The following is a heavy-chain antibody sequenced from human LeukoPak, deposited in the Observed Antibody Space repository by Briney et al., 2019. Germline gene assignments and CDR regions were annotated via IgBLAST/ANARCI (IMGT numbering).Heavy chain of an antibody. CDR1: GGSISSYY. CDR3: ARDGDYESSGYPDAFDI. V-gene: IGHV4-59*01. D-gene: IGHD3-22*01. CDR2: IYYSGST. Sequence: SETLSLTCTVSGGSISSYYWSWIRQPPGKGLEWIGYIYYSGSTNYNPSLKSRVTISVDTSKNQFSLKLSSVTAADTAVYYCARDGDYESSGYPDAFDIWGQGTMVTVSS. J-gene: IGHJ3*02.